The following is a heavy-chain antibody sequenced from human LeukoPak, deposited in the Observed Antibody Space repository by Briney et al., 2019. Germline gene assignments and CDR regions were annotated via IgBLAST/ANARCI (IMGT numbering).Heavy chain of an antibody. Sequence: SETLSLTCSVSSDSISSSSYLWVWVRQPPGKGLEWIGDIYSNGHISYNPSLKSRAAISVDTSKNQFSLKLSSVTAADTAVYYCARGRYDFWSGPNWFDPWGQGTLVTVSS. D-gene: IGHD3-3*01. V-gene: IGHV4-39*07. CDR3: ARGRYDFWSGPNWFDP. CDR1: SDSISSSSYL. CDR2: IYSNGHI. J-gene: IGHJ5*02.